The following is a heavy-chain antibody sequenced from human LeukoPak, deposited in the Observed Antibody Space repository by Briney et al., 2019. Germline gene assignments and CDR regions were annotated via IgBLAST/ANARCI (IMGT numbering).Heavy chain of an antibody. CDR1: GFTFSTYS. CDR2: ISSSSNYI. Sequence: GGSLRLSCAASGFTFSTYSMNWVRQAPGKGLEWVSSISSSSNYIYYADSVKGRFTISRDNAKNSLYLQMNSLRDEDTAVYFCARGLGWLHSWGQGTLVTVSS. V-gene: IGHV3-21*01. D-gene: IGHD3-9*01. J-gene: IGHJ5*02. CDR3: ARGLGWLHS.